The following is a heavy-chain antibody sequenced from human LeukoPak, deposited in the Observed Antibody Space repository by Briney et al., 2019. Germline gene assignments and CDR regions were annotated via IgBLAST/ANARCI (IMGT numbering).Heavy chain of an antibody. Sequence: GGSLRLSCAASGFTFSSYAMSWVRQAPGKGLEWVSAISDSGGSTYYADSVKGRFTISRDNSKNTLYLQMSSLRAEDAAVYYCAKDVVRGVTFDYWGQGTLVTVSS. CDR3: AKDVVRGVTFDY. D-gene: IGHD3-10*02. V-gene: IGHV3-23*01. CDR2: ISDSGGST. CDR1: GFTFSSYA. J-gene: IGHJ4*02.